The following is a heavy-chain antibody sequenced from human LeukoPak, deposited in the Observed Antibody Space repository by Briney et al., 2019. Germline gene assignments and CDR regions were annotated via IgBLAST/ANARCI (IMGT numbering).Heavy chain of an antibody. CDR3: ARWDYYDSRALDY. V-gene: IGHV3-30*03. D-gene: IGHD3-22*01. CDR1: GFTFSSYG. J-gene: IGHJ4*02. Sequence: GGSLRLSCAASGFTFSSYGMHWVRQAPGKGLEWVAVISYDGSNKYYADSVKGRFTISRDNSKNTLYLQMNSLRAEDTAVYYCARWDYYDSRALDYWGQGTLVTVSS. CDR2: ISYDGSNK.